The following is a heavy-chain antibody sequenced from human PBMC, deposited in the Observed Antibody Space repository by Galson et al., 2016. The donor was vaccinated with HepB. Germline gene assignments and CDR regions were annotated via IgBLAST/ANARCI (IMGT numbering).Heavy chain of an antibody. D-gene: IGHD5-18*01. Sequence: SLRLSCAAYVLPVSNDYMSWVRQAPGKGLEWIGRIRSQTDGGTTDYAAPMKGRFTFSGDESNNRLYLQMNSLKTEDTAVYYCTTSSTRGYTYGPSAYWGRGTLVAVSS. CDR2: IRSQTDGGTT. CDR1: VLPVSNDY. J-gene: IGHJ4*02. V-gene: IGHV3-15*01. CDR3: TTSSTRGYTYGPSAY.